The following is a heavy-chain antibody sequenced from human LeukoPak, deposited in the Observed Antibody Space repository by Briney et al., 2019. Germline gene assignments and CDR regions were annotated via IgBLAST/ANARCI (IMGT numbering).Heavy chain of an antibody. V-gene: IGHV3-66*01. Sequence: GGSLRLSCAASGFTVSSNYMSWVRQAPGKGLEWVSVIYSGGSTYYADSVKGRFTISRDNSKNTLYLQMNSLRAEDTALYYCARVDYVWGSYRRPGAFDIWGQGTMVTVSS. CDR3: ARVDYVWGSYRRPGAFDI. CDR2: IYSGGST. D-gene: IGHD3-16*02. CDR1: GFTVSSNY. J-gene: IGHJ3*02.